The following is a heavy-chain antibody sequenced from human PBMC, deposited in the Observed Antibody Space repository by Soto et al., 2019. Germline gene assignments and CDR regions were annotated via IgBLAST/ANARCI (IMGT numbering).Heavy chain of an antibody. CDR2: INHSGST. V-gene: IGHV4-34*01. CDR1: GGSFSGYY. J-gene: IGHJ4*02. D-gene: IGHD1-26*01. Sequence: SETLSLTCAVYGGSFSGYYWSWIRQPPGKGLEWIGEINHSGSTNYNPSLKSRVTISVDTSKNQFSLKLSSVTAADTAVYYCAADPLVGATYDLDYWGQGTLVTVSS. CDR3: AADPLVGATYDLDY.